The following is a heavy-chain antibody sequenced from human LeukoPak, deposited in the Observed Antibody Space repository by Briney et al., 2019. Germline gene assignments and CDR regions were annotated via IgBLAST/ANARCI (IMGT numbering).Heavy chain of an antibody. J-gene: IGHJ4*02. Sequence: GASVKVSCKASGYTFTGYYMHWVRQAPGQGLEWMGWINPNSGGTNYAQKFQDRVTMTRDTSISTAYMELSRLRSDDTAVYYCARVPRRGCSGGSCYRYYFDYWGQGTLVTVSS. CDR2: INPNSGGT. D-gene: IGHD2-15*01. V-gene: IGHV1-2*02. CDR3: ARVPRRGCSGGSCYRYYFDY. CDR1: GYTFTGYY.